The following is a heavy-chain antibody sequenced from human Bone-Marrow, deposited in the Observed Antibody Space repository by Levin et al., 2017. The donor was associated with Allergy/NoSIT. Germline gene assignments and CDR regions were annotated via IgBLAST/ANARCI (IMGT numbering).Heavy chain of an antibody. D-gene: IGHD6-13*01. V-gene: IGHV3-7*03. Sequence: GGSLRLSCAASGFTFPDYWMSWVRQAPGKGLEWVANIKEDGSEKYYVDSVRGRFTISRDNAMNSLYLQMNYLTANDTAVYFCAAYSKNGAGGDYWGQGTRVTVS. CDR1: GFTFPDYW. J-gene: IGHJ4*02. CDR2: IKEDGSEK. CDR3: AAYSKNGAGGDY.